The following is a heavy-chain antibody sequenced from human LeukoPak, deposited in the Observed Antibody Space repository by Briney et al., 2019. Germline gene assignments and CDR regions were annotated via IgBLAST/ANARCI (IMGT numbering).Heavy chain of an antibody. D-gene: IGHD2/OR15-2a*01. CDR2: IIPILGIA. Sequence: GASVKGSCKASGGTFSSYTISWVRQAPGQGLEWMGRIIPILGIANYAQKFQGRVTITADKSTSTAYMELSSLRSEDTAVYYCATTFRSESAFDIWGQGTMVTVSS. CDR3: ATTFRSESAFDI. V-gene: IGHV1-69*02. J-gene: IGHJ3*02. CDR1: GGTFSSYT.